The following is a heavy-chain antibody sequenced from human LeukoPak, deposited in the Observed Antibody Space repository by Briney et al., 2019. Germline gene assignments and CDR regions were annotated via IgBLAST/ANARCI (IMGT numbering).Heavy chain of an antibody. CDR2: ISYDGSNK. Sequence: GGSLRLSCAASGFTFSSYGMHWVRQAPGKGLEWVAVISYDGSNKYYADSVKGRFTLSRDNSKNTLYLQMNSLRAEDTAVYYCAKDLGYCSGSSCSYFDYWGQGTLVTVSS. CDR1: GFTFSSYG. V-gene: IGHV3-30*18. J-gene: IGHJ4*02. CDR3: AKDLGYCSGSSCSYFDY. D-gene: IGHD2-15*01.